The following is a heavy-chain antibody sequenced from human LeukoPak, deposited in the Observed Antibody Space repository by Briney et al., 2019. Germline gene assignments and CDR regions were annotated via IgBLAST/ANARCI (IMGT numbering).Heavy chain of an antibody. Sequence: SETLSLTCTVSGGSISSGGYYWSWIRQHPGKGLEWIGYIYYSGSTYYNPSLKSRVTISVDTPKNQFSLKLSSVTAADTAVYYCASVGYHYDSSGYDDYWGQGTLVTVSS. V-gene: IGHV4-31*03. J-gene: IGHJ4*02. D-gene: IGHD3-22*01. CDR3: ASVGYHYDSSGYDDY. CDR2: IYYSGST. CDR1: GGSISSGGYY.